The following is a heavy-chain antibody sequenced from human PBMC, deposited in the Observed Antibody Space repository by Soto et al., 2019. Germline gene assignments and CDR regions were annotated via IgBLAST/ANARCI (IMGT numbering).Heavy chain of an antibody. CDR2: ISYDGSNK. CDR3: VADYVATDTFDI. D-gene: IGHD3-10*02. V-gene: IGHV3-30*03. Sequence: QVQLVESGGGVVQPGRSLRLSCAASGFTFSSYGMHWVRQAPGKGLEWVAGISYDGSNKYYADSVKGRFTISRDNSKNTLYLQMNSLRAEDTAVYYCVADYVATDTFDIWGQGTMVTVSS. J-gene: IGHJ3*02. CDR1: GFTFSSYG.